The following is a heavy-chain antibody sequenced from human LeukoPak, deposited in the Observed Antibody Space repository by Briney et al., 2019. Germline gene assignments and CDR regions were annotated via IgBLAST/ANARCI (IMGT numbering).Heavy chain of an antibody. D-gene: IGHD5-12*01. CDR2: IYSDNT. CDR3: ARGPSGYHDT. V-gene: IGHV3-66*01. Sequence: GGSLRLSCTVSGFTVSSNSMSWVRQAPGKGLEWVSFIYSDNTHYADSVKGRFTISRDNSKNTLYLQMNSLRAEDTAVYYCARGPSGYHDTGGQGTLVTVSS. J-gene: IGHJ4*02. CDR1: GFTVSSNS.